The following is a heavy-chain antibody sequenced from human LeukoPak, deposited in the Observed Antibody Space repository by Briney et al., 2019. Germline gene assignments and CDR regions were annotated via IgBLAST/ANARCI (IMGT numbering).Heavy chain of an antibody. CDR1: GYTFTTYY. V-gene: IGHV1-69*13. Sequence: SVKVSCKASGYTFTTYYMHWVRQAPGQGLEWVGVFIPIFRAANYAQELQGRVTITANESASAVYMELSSLRSDDTAVYYCATVYRGSYYFDYWGQGTLVTVSS. CDR3: ATVYRGSYYFDY. D-gene: IGHD1-26*01. CDR2: FIPIFRAA. J-gene: IGHJ4*02.